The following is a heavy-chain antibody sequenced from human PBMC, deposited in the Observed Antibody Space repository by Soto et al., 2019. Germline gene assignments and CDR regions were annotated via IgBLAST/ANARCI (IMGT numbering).Heavy chain of an antibody. CDR2: IYYSGNT. D-gene: IGHD7-27*01. J-gene: IGHJ3*02. CDR3: ARGLVGNWDHPDAFDI. Sequence: QVQLQESGPGLVKPSQTLSLTCTVSGGSLSSGGYYGSYIRQHPGKGLEWIGDIYYSGNTYYNPSLKSPVTTSXXTXRXXFSLKLSSVTAADTPVYYCARGLVGNWDHPDAFDIWGQGTMVTVSS. V-gene: IGHV4-31*01. CDR1: GGSLSSGGYY.